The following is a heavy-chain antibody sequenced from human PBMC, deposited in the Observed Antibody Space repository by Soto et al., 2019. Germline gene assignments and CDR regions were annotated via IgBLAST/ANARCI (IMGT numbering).Heavy chain of an antibody. J-gene: IGHJ4*02. V-gene: IGHV4-31*03. CDR2: IYYSGST. Sequence: QVQLQESGPRLVKPSQTLSLTCTVSGGSITRAGYYWTCIRQHPGKGLEWIGYIYYSGSTYYNPSFRSRLTMAVDTSKNQFSLKLSSVTVADTAVYYCARVDSGGYAYFDYWGQGTLVTVSS. CDR1: GGSITRAGYY. D-gene: IGHD5-12*01. CDR3: ARVDSGGYAYFDY.